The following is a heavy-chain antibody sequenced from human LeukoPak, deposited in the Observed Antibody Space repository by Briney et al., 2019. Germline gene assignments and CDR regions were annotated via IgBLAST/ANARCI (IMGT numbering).Heavy chain of an antibody. Sequence: PSETLSLTCTVSGGSISSYYWSWIRQPPGKGLEWIAYISDIGSINYNPSLKSRVTISVDTSKNQFSLKLSSVTAADTAVYYCARGLDTAMVEISVYFDYWGQGTLVTVSS. CDR1: GGSISSYY. D-gene: IGHD5-18*01. V-gene: IGHV4-59*12. J-gene: IGHJ4*02. CDR2: ISDIGSI. CDR3: ARGLDTAMVEISVYFDY.